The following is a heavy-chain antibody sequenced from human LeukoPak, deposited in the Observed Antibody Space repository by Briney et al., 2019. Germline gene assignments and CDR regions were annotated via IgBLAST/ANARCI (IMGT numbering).Heavy chain of an antibody. CDR1: GGSISSYY. J-gene: IGHJ4*02. CDR3: ARLRRPGHYYGSGSDYFDY. V-gene: IGHV4-59*08. D-gene: IGHD3-10*01. Sequence: PSETLSLTCTVSGGSISSYYWSWIRQPPGKGLEGIGYIYYSGSTNYNPSLKSRVTISVDASKNQFSLKLSSVTAADTAVYYCARLRRPGHYYGSGSDYFDYWGQGTLVTVSS. CDR2: IYYSGST.